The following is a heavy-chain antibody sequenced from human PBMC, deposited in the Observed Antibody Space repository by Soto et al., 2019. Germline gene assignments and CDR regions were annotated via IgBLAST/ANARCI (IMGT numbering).Heavy chain of an antibody. D-gene: IGHD3-22*01. Sequence: ASVKVSCKASGYNFLTYGISWLRQAPGRGLEWMGWISTDNTHRNYAQNFQERVTMTTDTSTNTAYMELRSLRSDDTAIYYCARGRYSYGSEYYYDSSGCRRWGQGTLVTVSS. V-gene: IGHV1-18*01. CDR1: GYNFLTYG. CDR2: ISTDNTHR. CDR3: ARGRYSYGSEYYYDSSGCRR. J-gene: IGHJ4*02.